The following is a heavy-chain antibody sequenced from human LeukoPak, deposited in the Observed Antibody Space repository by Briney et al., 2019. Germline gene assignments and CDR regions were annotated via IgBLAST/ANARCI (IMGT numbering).Heavy chain of an antibody. CDR1: GFSVSSNY. V-gene: IGHV3-53*01. CDR3: ARSEYGVAFDI. CDR2: IYSGGST. J-gene: IGHJ3*02. D-gene: IGHD4-17*01. Sequence: SGGSLRLSCAASGFSVSSNYMSWVRQAPGKGLEWVSVIYSGGSTYYADSVKGRFTISRDNSKNTLYLQMSSLRAEDTAVYYCARSEYGVAFDIWGQGTMVTVSS.